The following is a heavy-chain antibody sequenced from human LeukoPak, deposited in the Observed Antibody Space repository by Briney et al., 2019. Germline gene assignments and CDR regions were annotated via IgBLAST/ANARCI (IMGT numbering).Heavy chain of an antibody. J-gene: IGHJ5*02. D-gene: IGHD3-3*02. CDR2: IYYSGST. Sequence: SETLSLTCTVSGGSISSSSYYWGWIRQPPGKGLEWIGSIYYSGSTNYNPSLKSRVTISVDTSKNQFSLKLSSVTAADTAVYYCARGPGHYWFDPWGQGTLVTVSS. CDR1: GGSISSSSYY. V-gene: IGHV4-39*07. CDR3: ARGPGHYWFDP.